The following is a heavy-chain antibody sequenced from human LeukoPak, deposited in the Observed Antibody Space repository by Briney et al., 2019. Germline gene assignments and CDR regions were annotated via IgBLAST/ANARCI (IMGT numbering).Heavy chain of an antibody. J-gene: IGHJ4*02. CDR3: ARDLYRIVVVPHYFDY. Sequence: GGSLRLSCAASGFTFSNYAISWVRQVPGKGLEWVSNINWNGGTTAYAESVKGRFTISRDNARNSLYLQMNSLRAEDSAVYYCARDLYRIVVVPHYFDYWGQGTLVTVSS. D-gene: IGHD3-22*01. CDR2: INWNGGTT. CDR1: GFTFSNYA. V-gene: IGHV3-20*04.